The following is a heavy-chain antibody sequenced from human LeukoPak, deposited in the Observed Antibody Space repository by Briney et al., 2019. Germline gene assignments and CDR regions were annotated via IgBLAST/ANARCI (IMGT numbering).Heavy chain of an antibody. J-gene: IGHJ4*02. CDR1: GFTSSSYW. CDR2: IRQDGSEK. Sequence: GGSLRLSCAASGFTSSSYWMSWVRQAPGKGLEWVANIRQDGSEKYYVDSVKGRFTISRDNAKNSLYLQMNSLRAEDTAVYYCARDRGSSGWYEFDSWGQGTLVTVSS. CDR3: ARDRGSSGWYEFDS. D-gene: IGHD6-19*01. V-gene: IGHV3-7*01.